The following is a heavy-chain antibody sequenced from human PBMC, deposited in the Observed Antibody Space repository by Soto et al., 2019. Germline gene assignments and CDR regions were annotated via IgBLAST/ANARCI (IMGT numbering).Heavy chain of an antibody. CDR1: GDSISNYY. CDR2: IYPGGST. J-gene: IGHJ6*02. Sequence: SETLSLTGSVSGDSISNYYWNLIRQPSGQGLEWIGRIYPGGSTNYNPSLKSRVTMSVDTSKNQFSLKLTSLTAADTAVYFSAGDHGQYYYGMAVWDQGTTVTVSS. V-gene: IGHV4-4*07. CDR3: AGDHGQYYYGMAV.